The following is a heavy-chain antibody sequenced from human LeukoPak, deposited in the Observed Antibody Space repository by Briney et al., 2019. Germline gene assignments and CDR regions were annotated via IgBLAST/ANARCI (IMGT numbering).Heavy chain of an antibody. J-gene: IGHJ3*02. Sequence: GGSLRLSCAASGFTFSSYAMSWVRQAPGKGLEWVSYISSSGSTIYYADSVKGRFTISRDNAKNSLYLQMNSLRAEDTAVYYCARGRTARAFDIWGQGTMVTVSS. CDR1: GFTFSSYA. V-gene: IGHV3-48*03. CDR2: ISSSGSTI. CDR3: ARGRTARAFDI.